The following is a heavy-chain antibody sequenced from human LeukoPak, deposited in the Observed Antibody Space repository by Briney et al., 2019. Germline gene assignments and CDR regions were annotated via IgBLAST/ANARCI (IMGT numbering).Heavy chain of an antibody. CDR3: ARLEQWLAYYFDY. Sequence: SETLSLTCAVYGGSFSGYYWSWLRRPPGKGLEWIGEINHSGSTNYNPSLKSRVTISVDTSKNQFSLKLSSVTAADMAVYYCARLEQWLAYYFDYWGQGTLVTVSS. CDR2: INHSGST. CDR1: GGSFSGYY. V-gene: IGHV4-34*01. D-gene: IGHD6-19*01. J-gene: IGHJ4*02.